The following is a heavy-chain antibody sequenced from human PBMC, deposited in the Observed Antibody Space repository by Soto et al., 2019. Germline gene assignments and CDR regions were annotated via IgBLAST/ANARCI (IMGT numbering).Heavy chain of an antibody. CDR2: ISGSGGST. J-gene: IGHJ4*02. D-gene: IGHD5-12*01. Sequence: PGGSLRLSCAASGFTFSSYAMSWVRQAPGKGLEWVSAISGSGGSTYYADSVKGRFTISRGNSKNTLYLQMNSLRAEDTAVYYCAKSIGPKWLRLPDYWGQGTLVTVSS. V-gene: IGHV3-23*01. CDR1: GFTFSSYA. CDR3: AKSIGPKWLRLPDY.